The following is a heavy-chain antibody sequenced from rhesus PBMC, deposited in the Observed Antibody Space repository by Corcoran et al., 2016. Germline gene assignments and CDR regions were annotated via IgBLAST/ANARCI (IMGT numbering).Heavy chain of an antibody. CDR2: INKADGST. V-gene: IGHV3S18*01. CDR1: WFVCSAYS. J-gene: IGHJ4*01. Sequence: EVPLVEAGGGLAKPGGSRRPSCAASWFVCSAYSIYGVRLVPGKGREWVSGINKADGSTYDADAVKSRFSITREDANNTLDLQKDSLRAEDTAVYYYARRSAAAVYFDYWGQGVLVTVSS. CDR3: ARRSAAAVYFDY. D-gene: IGHD6-25*01.